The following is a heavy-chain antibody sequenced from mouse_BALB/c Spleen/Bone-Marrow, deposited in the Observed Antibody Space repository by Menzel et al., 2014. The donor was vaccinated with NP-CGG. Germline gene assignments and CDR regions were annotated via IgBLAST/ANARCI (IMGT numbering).Heavy chain of an antibody. D-gene: IGHD2-1*01. J-gene: IGHJ3*01. CDR2: INPSSGYT. CDR3: AILNYGNPFAY. V-gene: IGHV1-4*02. CDR1: GYTFSSYT. Sequence: QVQLQQSAAELARPGASVKMSCKASGYTFSSYTMHWIKQRPGQGLEWVGYINPSSGYTDYNQRFKDKTTLTADKSSTTAYMQLSSLTSEDSAVYFCAILNYGNPFAYWGQGTLVTVSA.